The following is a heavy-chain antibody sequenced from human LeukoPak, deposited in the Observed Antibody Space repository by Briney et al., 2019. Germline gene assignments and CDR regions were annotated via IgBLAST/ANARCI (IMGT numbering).Heavy chain of an antibody. J-gene: IGHJ4*02. CDR1: GYTFTGYY. D-gene: IGHD2-21*02. Sequence: ASVKVSCKASGYTFTGYYIHWVRQAPGQGLEWMGWINPNSGGTNYAQKFQGRVTMTRDTSISTAYMELSRLRSDDTAVYYCARDTRIDCGGDCYSFDYWGQGTLVTVSS. CDR3: ARDTRIDCGGDCYSFDY. V-gene: IGHV1-2*02. CDR2: INPNSGGT.